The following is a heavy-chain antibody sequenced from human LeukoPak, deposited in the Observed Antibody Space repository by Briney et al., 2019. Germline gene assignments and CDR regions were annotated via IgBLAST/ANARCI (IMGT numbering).Heavy chain of an antibody. CDR2: MDPNSGNA. CDR3: ARGRSYSLDY. V-gene: IGHV1-8*03. J-gene: IGHJ4*02. D-gene: IGHD1-26*01. Sequence: ASVKVSCKASGYTFTSYDINWVRQATGQGLEWMGWMDPNSGNAGYAQKFQGRVTITRNTSISTAYMELSSLRSEDTAVYYCARGRSYSLDYWGQGTLVTVSS. CDR1: GYTFTSYD.